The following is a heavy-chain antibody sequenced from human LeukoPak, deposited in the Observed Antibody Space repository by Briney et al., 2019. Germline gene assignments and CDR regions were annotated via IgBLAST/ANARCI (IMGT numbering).Heavy chain of an antibody. J-gene: IGHJ4*02. V-gene: IGHV5-51*01. CDR3: ARPSQAADPYYFDY. Sequence: GESLKISCKHSEYSFPNYCIGWVRQMPGKGLEWMGIIYPGDSDTTYSPSFQGQVTISADKSISTAYLQWSSLKASDTAMYYCARPSQAADPYYFDYWGQGTLVTVSS. CDR1: EYSFPNYC. CDR2: IYPGDSDT. D-gene: IGHD6-13*01.